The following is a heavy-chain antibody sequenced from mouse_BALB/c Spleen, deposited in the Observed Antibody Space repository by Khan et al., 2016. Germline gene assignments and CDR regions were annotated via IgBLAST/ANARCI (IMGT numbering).Heavy chain of an antibody. CDR3: ARGADGYYSLDY. CDR1: GYTFTSYW. V-gene: IGHV1-87*01. Sequence: QVQLQQSGAELARPGASVKLSCKASGYTFTSYWMQWVKQRPGQGLEWIGAIYPGDGDTRSTQKFKGKVTLTADKSSSTAYMQLSSLASEDSAVYYCARGADGYYSLDYWGQGTSVTVSS. J-gene: IGHJ4*01. D-gene: IGHD2-3*01. CDR2: IYPGDGDT.